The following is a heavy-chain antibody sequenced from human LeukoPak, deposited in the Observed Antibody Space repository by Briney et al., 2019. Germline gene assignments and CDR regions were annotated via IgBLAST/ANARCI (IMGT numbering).Heavy chain of an antibody. CDR2: ISYDGSNK. D-gene: IGHD5-12*01. Sequence: GGSLRLSCAASGFTFSSYAMHWVRQAPGKGLEWVAVISYDGSNKYYADSVKGRFTISRDNSKNTLYLQMNSLRAEDTAVYYCARANTYDSNYYYGMDVWGQGTTVTVSS. CDR3: ARANTYDSNYYYGMDV. V-gene: IGHV3-30-3*01. CDR1: GFTFSSYA. J-gene: IGHJ6*02.